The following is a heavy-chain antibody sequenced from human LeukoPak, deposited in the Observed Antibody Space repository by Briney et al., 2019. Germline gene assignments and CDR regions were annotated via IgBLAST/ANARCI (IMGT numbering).Heavy chain of an antibody. D-gene: IGHD6-6*01. V-gene: IGHV4-31*03. Sequence: PSETLSLTCTVSGGSISSGGYYWSWIRQHPGKGLEWIGYIYYSGSTYYNPSLKSRVTISVDTSKNQFSLKLSSVTAADTAVYYCASRTPAIAARRDDAFDIWGQGTMVTVSS. CDR2: IYYSGST. J-gene: IGHJ3*02. CDR1: GGSISSGGYY. CDR3: ASRTPAIAARRDDAFDI.